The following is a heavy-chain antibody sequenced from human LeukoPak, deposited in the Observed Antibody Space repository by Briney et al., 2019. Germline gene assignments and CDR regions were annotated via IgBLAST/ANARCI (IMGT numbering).Heavy chain of an antibody. V-gene: IGHV3-20*04. CDR1: GFTFDDYG. J-gene: IGHJ5*01. Sequence: GGSLRLSCAASGFTFDDYGMSWVRQTPGRGLEWVSAINWNGGSTGYAESVKGRFNISRDNAKNSLYLQMNSLRAEDTAFYYGAREGDYTAPFDSWGQGTLVTVSS. CDR2: INWNGGST. CDR3: AREGDYTAPFDS. D-gene: IGHD3-16*01.